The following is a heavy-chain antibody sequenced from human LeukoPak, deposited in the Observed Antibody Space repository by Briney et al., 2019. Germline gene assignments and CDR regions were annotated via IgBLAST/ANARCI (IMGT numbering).Heavy chain of an antibody. V-gene: IGHV3-30*02. D-gene: IGHD3-22*01. Sequence: QPGGSLRLSCAASGFTFSNFGMHWVRQAPGKGLEWVAFIRFDGTSEFYADSVKGRFTISRDNAKNSLYLQMNSLRAEDTAVYYCARAGYDYYDSSGYPGYFDYWGQGTLVTVSS. J-gene: IGHJ4*02. CDR2: IRFDGTSE. CDR3: ARAGYDYYDSSGYPGYFDY. CDR1: GFTFSNFG.